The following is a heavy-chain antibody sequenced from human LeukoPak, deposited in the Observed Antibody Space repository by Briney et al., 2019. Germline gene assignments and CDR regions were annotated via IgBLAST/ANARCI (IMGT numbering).Heavy chain of an antibody. V-gene: IGHV3-21*01. CDR3: ARQTAYCANGVCSYFDY. CDR2: ISSSSIYI. J-gene: IGHJ4*02. CDR1: GFTFSSYS. Sequence: PGGSLRLPCAASGFTFSSYSMNWVRQAPGKGLEWVSSISSSSIYIYYADSVKGRFTISRDNAKNSLYLQMNSLRAEDTAVYYCARQTAYCANGVCSYFDYWGQGILVTVSS. D-gene: IGHD2-8*01.